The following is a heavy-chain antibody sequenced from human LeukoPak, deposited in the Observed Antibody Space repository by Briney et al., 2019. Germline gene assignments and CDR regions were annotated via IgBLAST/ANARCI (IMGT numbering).Heavy chain of an antibody. CDR2: ISYDGSNK. V-gene: IGHV3-30*18. CDR1: GFTFSSYG. J-gene: IGHJ5*02. D-gene: IGHD2-15*01. CDR3: AKGRGCSGGSCPNWFDP. Sequence: PGGSLRLSCAASGFTFSSYGMHWVRQAPGKGLEWVAVISYDGSNKYYADSVKGRFTISRDNSKNTLYLQMNSLRAEDTAVYYWAKGRGCSGGSCPNWFDPWGQGTLVTVSS.